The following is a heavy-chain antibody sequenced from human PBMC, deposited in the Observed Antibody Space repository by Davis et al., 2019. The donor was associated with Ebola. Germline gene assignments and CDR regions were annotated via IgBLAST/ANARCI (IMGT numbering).Heavy chain of an antibody. Sequence: GESLKISCAASGFTFRTYAMNWVRQVPGKGLEWISSISRRANYIYQADSVKGRFIISRDNAANMVYVQVNSLKVEDTAGYYCATDFDAGDGRWGQGTLVTVSS. CDR3: ATDFDAGDGR. CDR2: ISRRANYI. J-gene: IGHJ4*02. V-gene: IGHV3-21*01. CDR1: GFTFRTYA. D-gene: IGHD3-9*01.